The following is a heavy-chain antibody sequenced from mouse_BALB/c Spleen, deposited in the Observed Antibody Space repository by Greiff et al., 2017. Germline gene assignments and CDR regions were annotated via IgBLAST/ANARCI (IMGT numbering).Heavy chain of an antibody. CDR3: ARDRDRYDEGVDY. Sequence: DVKLVESGGGLVKPGGSLKLSCAASGFTFSDYYMYWVRQTPEKRLEWVATISDGGSYTYYPDSVKGRFTISRDNAKNNLYLQMSSLKSEDTAMYYCARDRDRYDEGVDYWGQGTSVTVSS. V-gene: IGHV5-4*02. D-gene: IGHD2-14*01. J-gene: IGHJ4*01. CDR2: ISDGGSYT. CDR1: GFTFSDYY.